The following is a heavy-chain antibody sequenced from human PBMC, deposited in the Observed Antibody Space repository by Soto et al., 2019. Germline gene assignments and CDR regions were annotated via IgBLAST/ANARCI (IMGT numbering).Heavy chain of an antibody. V-gene: IGHV3-33*01. Sequence: QVQLVESGGGVVQPGRSLRLSCAASGFTFSSYGMHWVRQAPGKGLEWVAVIWYDGSNKYYADSVKGRFTISRDNSKKTVYLQMNSMREEDNAVYYGERKGRGCISTSCYDSYSGMDVWGQGATVTVAS. CDR1: GFTFSSYG. CDR2: IWYDGSNK. CDR3: ERKGRGCISTSCYDSYSGMDV. D-gene: IGHD2-2*01. J-gene: IGHJ6*01.